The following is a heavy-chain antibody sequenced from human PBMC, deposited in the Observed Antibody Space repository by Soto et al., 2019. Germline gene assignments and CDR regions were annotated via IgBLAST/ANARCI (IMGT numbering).Heavy chain of an antibody. J-gene: IGHJ6*02. CDR3: ARLRYGDYVNYYYGMDV. V-gene: IGHV1-69*06. Sequence: ASVKVSCKASGGTFSSYAISWVRQAPGQGLEWMGGIIPIFGTANYAQKFQGRVTITADKSTSTAYMELSSLRSEDTAVYYCARLRYGDYVNYYYGMDVWGQGTTVTVSS. CDR2: IIPIFGTA. CDR1: GGTFSSYA. D-gene: IGHD4-17*01.